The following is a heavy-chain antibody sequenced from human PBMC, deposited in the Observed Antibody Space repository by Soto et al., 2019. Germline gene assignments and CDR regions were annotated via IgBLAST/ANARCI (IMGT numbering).Heavy chain of an antibody. CDR1: GFTVSNNY. Sequence: EVQLVESGGGLIQPGGSLRLSCAVSGFTVSNNYMSWVRQAPGKGLEGVSVIYSGGYTAYGDSVKGRFTISRDNSKNKLILQMKTRRAEDRAVFYWATTRGGGGYWGQGTLVTVSS. D-gene: IGHD3-10*01. CDR2: IYSGGYT. V-gene: IGHV3-53*01. CDR3: ATTRGGGGY. J-gene: IGHJ4*02.